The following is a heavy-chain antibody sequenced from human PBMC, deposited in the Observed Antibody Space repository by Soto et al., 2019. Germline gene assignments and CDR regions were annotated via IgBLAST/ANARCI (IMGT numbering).Heavy chain of an antibody. J-gene: IGHJ6*02. Sequence: GGSLRLSCAASGFTFSSYGMHWVRQAPGKGLEWVAVISYDGSNKYYADSVKGRFTISRDNSKNTLYLQMNSLRAEDTAVYYCAKDSWAIFGVPAGEYYAMDVWGQGTTVTVSS. CDR2: ISYDGSNK. V-gene: IGHV3-30*18. CDR1: GFTFSSYG. CDR3: AKDSWAIFGVPAGEYYAMDV. D-gene: IGHD3-3*01.